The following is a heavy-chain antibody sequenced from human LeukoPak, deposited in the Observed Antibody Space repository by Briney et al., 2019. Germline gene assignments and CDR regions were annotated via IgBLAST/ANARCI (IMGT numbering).Heavy chain of an antibody. Sequence: GGSLRLSCAASGFTVSSNYMSWVRQAPGKGLEWVSVIYSGGGTYYADPVKGRFTISRDNSKNTLYLQINSLRAEDTAVYYCARDLGSGFLQFDYWGQGTLVTVSS. CDR1: GFTVSSNY. D-gene: IGHD6-19*01. V-gene: IGHV3-66*01. CDR3: ARDLGSGFLQFDY. CDR2: IYSGGGT. J-gene: IGHJ4*02.